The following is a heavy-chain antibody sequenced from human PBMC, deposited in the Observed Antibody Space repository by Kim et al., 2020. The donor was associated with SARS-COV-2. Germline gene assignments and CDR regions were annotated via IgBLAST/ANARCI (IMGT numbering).Heavy chain of an antibody. V-gene: IGHV4-34*01. Sequence: SETLSLTCAVYGGSFSGYYWSWIRQPPGKGLEWIGEINHSGSTNYNPSLKSRVTISVDTSKNQFSLKLSSVTAADTAVYYCASRSLAAAGTQRRSDYWGQGTLVTVSS. CDR1: GGSFSGYY. D-gene: IGHD6-13*01. J-gene: IGHJ4*02. CDR2: INHSGST. CDR3: ASRSLAAAGTQRRSDY.